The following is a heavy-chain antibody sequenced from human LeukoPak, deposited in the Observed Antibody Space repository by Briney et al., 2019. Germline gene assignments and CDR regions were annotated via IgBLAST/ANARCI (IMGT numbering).Heavy chain of an antibody. J-gene: IGHJ3*02. D-gene: IGHD7-27*01. V-gene: IGHV7-4-1*02. CDR1: GYTFTGYY. CDR2: ISTNTGSP. CDR3: ARDAFLTGQGDDAFDI. Sequence: ASVKVSCKASGYTFTGYYMHWVRQAPGQGLEWMGWISTNTGSPTYAQAFTGRFVFSLDTSVSTAYLQISRLKAEDTDVYYCARDAFLTGQGDDAFDIWGQGTMVTVSS.